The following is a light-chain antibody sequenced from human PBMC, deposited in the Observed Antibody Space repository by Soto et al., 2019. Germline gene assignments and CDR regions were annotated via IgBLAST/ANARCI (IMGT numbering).Light chain of an antibody. CDR2: DAS. V-gene: IGKV1-13*02. Sequence: AIQLTQSPSSLAASVGDRVTITCRASQDIDSALAWYQQKPGKAPKLLIFDASSLGSGVPSRFSGSGSGTDFTLTISSLQPEDFATYYCQQFDSYPLTLGGGTKVEIK. J-gene: IGKJ4*01. CDR1: QDIDSA. CDR3: QQFDSYPLT.